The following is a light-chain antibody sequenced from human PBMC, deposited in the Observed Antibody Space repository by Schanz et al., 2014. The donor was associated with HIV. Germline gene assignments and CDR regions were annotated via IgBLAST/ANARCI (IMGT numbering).Light chain of an antibody. J-gene: IGLJ2*01. CDR2: YDT. CDR1: NVGIKS. V-gene: IGLV3-21*04. CDR3: QVWDTYMNAV. Sequence: SYELTQPPSVSVAPGKTARITCGGNNVGIKSVHWYQQKPGQAPMMVISYDTDRPSGIPERFSGSNSGHTATLTISRVEAGDEADYYCQVWDTYMNAVFGGGTKLTVL.